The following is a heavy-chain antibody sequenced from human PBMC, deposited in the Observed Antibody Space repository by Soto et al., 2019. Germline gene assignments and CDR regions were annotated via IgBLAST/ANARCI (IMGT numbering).Heavy chain of an antibody. CDR1: GYTFTSYG. Sequence: QVQLVQSGAEVKKPGASVKVSCKASGYTFTSYGISWVRQAPGQGLEWMGWISAYNGNTNYAQKLQGRVTMTTDTSTSTAYKEQRSLRSDATTVYYCASTGRVGATPKAESSYFQHWGQGTLDTVSS. CDR3: ASTGRVGATPKAESSYFQH. D-gene: IGHD1-26*01. J-gene: IGHJ1*01. V-gene: IGHV1-18*01. CDR2: ISAYNGNT.